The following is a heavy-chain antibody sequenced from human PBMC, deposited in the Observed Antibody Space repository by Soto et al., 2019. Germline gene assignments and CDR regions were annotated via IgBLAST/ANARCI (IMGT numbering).Heavy chain of an antibody. CDR3: ARTRVRGYYYYYGMDV. J-gene: IGHJ6*02. CDR2: INHSGST. CDR1: GGSFSGYY. V-gene: IGHV4-34*01. Sequence: KASETLSLTCAVYGGSFSGYYWSWIRQPPGKGLEWIGEINHSGSTNYNPSLKSRVTISVDTSKNQFSLKLSSVTAADTAVYYCARTRVRGYYYYYGMDVWGQGTTVTV. D-gene: IGHD3-10*01.